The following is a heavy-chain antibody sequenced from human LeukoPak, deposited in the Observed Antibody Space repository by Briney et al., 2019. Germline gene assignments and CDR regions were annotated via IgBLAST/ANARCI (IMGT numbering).Heavy chain of an antibody. D-gene: IGHD3-3*01. CDR1: GLTSTNYW. J-gene: IGHJ4*02. Sequence: SGGSLRLSCAASGLTSTNYWMHWVRQLPGKGLVWVSRIKLDENTAYYADFVKGRLTISRDDAKTTVYLQMNSLRAEDSAVYYCARDRPFWNWGQGTLVTVSS. CDR2: IKLDENTA. V-gene: IGHV3-74*01. CDR3: ARDRPFWN.